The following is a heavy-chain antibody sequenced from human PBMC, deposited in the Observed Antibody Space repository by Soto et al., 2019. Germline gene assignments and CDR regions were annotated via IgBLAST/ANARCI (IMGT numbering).Heavy chain of an antibody. J-gene: IGHJ4*02. CDR1: GYTFTSYW. Sequence: GESLKISCKGSGYTFTSYWITWVRQMPGKGLEWMGRIDPSDSYTNYSPSFQGHVTISADKSISTAYLQWSSLKASDTAMYYCARLRYFDWSPFDYWGQGTLVTVSS. CDR3: ARLRYFDWSPFDY. CDR2: IDPSDSYT. V-gene: IGHV5-10-1*01. D-gene: IGHD3-9*01.